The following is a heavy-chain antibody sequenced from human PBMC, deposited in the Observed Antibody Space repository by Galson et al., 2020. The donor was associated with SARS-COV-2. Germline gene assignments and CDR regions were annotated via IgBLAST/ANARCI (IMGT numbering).Heavy chain of an antibody. Sequence: QLGESLKISCAASGFTFSSYGMHWVRQAPGKGLEWVAFIRYYGSNKYYADSVNGRFTISRDNSKNTLYLQMISLRAVDTAVYYCAKDGMSGDYGLGAMDVWGKGTTVTFSS. J-gene: IGHJ6*03. CDR3: AKDGMSGDYGLGAMDV. V-gene: IGHV3-30*02. D-gene: IGHD4-17*01. CDR2: IRYYGSNK. CDR1: GFTFSSYG.